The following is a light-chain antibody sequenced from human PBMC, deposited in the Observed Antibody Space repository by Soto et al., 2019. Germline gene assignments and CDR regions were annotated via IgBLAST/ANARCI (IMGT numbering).Light chain of an antibody. CDR1: KLGDKY. CDR3: QAWDNSPHVV. CDR2: QDT. J-gene: IGLJ2*01. V-gene: IGLV3-1*01. Sequence: SYELTQPPSVSVCPGQTASITCSGDKLGDKYACWYQQKPGQSPVLVIYQDTKRPSGIPERFSGSNSGNTATLTISGTQAMDEADYYCQAWDNSPHVVFGGGTKLTVL.